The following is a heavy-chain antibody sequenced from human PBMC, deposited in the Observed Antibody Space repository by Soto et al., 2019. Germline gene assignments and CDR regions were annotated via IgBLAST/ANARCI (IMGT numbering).Heavy chain of an antibody. CDR1: GFPFSGSW. J-gene: IGHJ4*02. CDR2: INGDGSGT. V-gene: IGHV3-74*01. CDR3: ARGIFGSGTANDY. Sequence: GGSLRLSCAASGFPFSGSWMHWVRQAPGKGLVWVSRINGDGSGTSYADFVKGRFTISRDDAKNTLFLQMNGLRAEDTAVYYCARGIFGSGTANDYWGQGTLVTVSS. D-gene: IGHD3-10*01.